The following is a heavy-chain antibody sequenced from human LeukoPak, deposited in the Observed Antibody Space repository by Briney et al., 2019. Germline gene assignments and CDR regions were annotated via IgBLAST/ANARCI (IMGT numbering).Heavy chain of an antibody. D-gene: IGHD3-22*01. CDR1: GGSVSSGSYY. J-gene: IGHJ4*02. CDR2: IYYSGST. CDR3: ARGVVPTYYDSSGYYSS. V-gene: IGHV4-61*01. Sequence: SETLSLTCTDSGGSVSSGSYYWSWIRQPPGKGLEWIGYIYYSGSTNYNPSLKSRVTISIDTSKKQFSLKLSSVTAADTAVYYCARGVVPTYYDSSGYYSSWGQGTLVTVYS.